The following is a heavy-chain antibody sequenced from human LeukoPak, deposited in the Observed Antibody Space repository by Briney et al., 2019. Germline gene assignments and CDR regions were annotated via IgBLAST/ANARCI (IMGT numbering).Heavy chain of an antibody. Sequence: GGSLRLSCAASGFTLSSYAMSWVRQAPGKGLEWVSAISGSGGSTYYADSVKGRFTISRDNSKNTLYLQMNSLRAEDTAVYYCAKRRGLELTYYYYMDVWGKGTTVTVSS. CDR2: ISGSGGST. CDR3: AKRRGLELTYYYYMDV. CDR1: GFTLSSYA. V-gene: IGHV3-23*01. J-gene: IGHJ6*03. D-gene: IGHD1-7*01.